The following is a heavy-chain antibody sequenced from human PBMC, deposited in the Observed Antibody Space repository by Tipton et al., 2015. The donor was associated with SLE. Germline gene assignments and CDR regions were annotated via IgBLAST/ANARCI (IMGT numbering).Heavy chain of an antibody. V-gene: IGHV4-39*01. J-gene: IGHJ4*02. CDR1: DGSISSSSCY. CDR3: ARRMVQGVITLNYFDY. CDR2: IYFSGTT. Sequence: TLSLTCTASDGSISSSSCYWGWIRQPPGKGLEWIGRIYFSGTTRYNPSLERRLSISVDTSKKQISLKLTSVTAADTAVYYCARRMVQGVITLNYFDYWGQGTLVTVSS. D-gene: IGHD3-10*01.